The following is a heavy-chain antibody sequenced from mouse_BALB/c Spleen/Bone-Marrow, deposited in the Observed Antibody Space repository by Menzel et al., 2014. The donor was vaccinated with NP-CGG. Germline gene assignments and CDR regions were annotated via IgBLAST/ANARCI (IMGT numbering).Heavy chain of an antibody. Sequence: VKLMESGPGLVAPSQSLSITCTVSGFSLTNYGISWVRQPPGKGLEWLGVICGDGSTNYHSALISRLSISKDNSKSQILLKLNSPPTDCHATYFCRGGPWFAYWGQGTLVTVSA. J-gene: IGHJ3*01. D-gene: IGHD3-3*01. CDR3: RGGPWFAY. V-gene: IGHV2-3*01. CDR2: ICGDGST. CDR1: GFSLTNYG.